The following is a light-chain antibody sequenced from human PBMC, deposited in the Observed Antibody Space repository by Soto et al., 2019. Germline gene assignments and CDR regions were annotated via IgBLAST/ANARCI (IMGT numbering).Light chain of an antibody. CDR3: QQYDNSPPSLT. V-gene: IGKV3-20*01. CDR2: GAS. J-gene: IGKJ4*01. Sequence: EIVLTQSPGTLSLSPGERATLSCRASQSVSSTYLAWYQQRPGQAPRLLIYGASSRATDIPDRFSGSGSGTDFTLTISRLEPEDFAVYYCQQYDNSPPSLTFGGGTKVEIK. CDR1: QSVSSTY.